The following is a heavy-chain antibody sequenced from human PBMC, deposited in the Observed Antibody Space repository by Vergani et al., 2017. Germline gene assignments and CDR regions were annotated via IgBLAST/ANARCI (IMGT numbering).Heavy chain of an antibody. CDR3: ARDYIPIQDSSGYCGY. Sequence: QVQLVQSGAEVKKPGSSVKVSCKASGGTFSSYAISWVRQAPGQGLEWMGWISAYNGNTNYAQKLQGRVTMTTDTSTSTAYMELRSLRSDDTAVYYCARDYIPIQDSSGYCGYWGQGTLVTVSS. V-gene: IGHV1-18*01. CDR2: ISAYNGNT. D-gene: IGHD3-22*01. J-gene: IGHJ4*02. CDR1: GGTFSSYA.